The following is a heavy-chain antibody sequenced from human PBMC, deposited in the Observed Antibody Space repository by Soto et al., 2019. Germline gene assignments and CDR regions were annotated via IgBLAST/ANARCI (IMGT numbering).Heavy chain of an antibody. Sequence: EVQLEESGGDLVQPGGSLRLSCAASGFTLSAYWMTWVRQAPGKGLEWVANINRDGSKKSYLGSVRGRFTISRDNVGNSLYLQMHSLRADDTALYYCARDVSPGSSSLYLDAFDIWGQGTMVTVSS. CDR3: ARDVSPGSSSLYLDAFDI. CDR2: INRDGSKK. J-gene: IGHJ3*02. V-gene: IGHV3-7*05. CDR1: GFTLSAYW. D-gene: IGHD6-13*01.